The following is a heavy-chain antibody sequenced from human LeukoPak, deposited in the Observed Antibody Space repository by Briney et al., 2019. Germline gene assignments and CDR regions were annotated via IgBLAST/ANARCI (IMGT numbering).Heavy chain of an antibody. V-gene: IGHV1-69*04. D-gene: IGHD1-26*01. CDR1: GGTFSSYA. Sequence: VASVKVSCKASGGTFSSYAISWVRQAPGQGLEWMGRIIPILGIANYAQKFQGRVTITADKSTSTAYMELSSLRSEDTAVYYCARAKSWSIVGATNWGQGTLVTVSS. CDR2: IIPILGIA. CDR3: ARAKSWSIVGATN. J-gene: IGHJ4*02.